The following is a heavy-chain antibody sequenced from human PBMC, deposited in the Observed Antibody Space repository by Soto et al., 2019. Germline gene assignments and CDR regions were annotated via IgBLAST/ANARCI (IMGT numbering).Heavy chain of an antibody. Sequence: SETLSLTCAVSGGSISSSNWWSWVRQPPGKGLEWIGEIYHSGSTNYNPSLKSRVTISVDKSKNQFSLKLSSVTAADTAVYYRARDQGRYYDILTGYYDLDAFDIWGQGTMVTVSS. D-gene: IGHD3-9*01. CDR1: GGSISSSNW. V-gene: IGHV4-4*02. CDR3: ARDQGRYYDILTGYYDLDAFDI. CDR2: IYHSGST. J-gene: IGHJ3*02.